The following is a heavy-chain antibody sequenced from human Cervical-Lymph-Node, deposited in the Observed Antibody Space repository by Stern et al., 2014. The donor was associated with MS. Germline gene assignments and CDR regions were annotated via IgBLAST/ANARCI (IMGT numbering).Heavy chain of an antibody. CDR1: GFTFSSYG. J-gene: IGHJ4*02. V-gene: IGHV3-33*01. CDR2: TWYDGSNK. D-gene: IGHD3-3*01. CDR3: ARGYYDFF. Sequence: VQLVESGGGVVQPGRSLRLSCAASGFTFSSYGMHWVRQAPGKGLEWVAVTWYDGSNKYYADSVKGRFTISRDNSKNTLYLQMNSLRAEDTAVYYCARGYYDFFWGQGTLVTVSS.